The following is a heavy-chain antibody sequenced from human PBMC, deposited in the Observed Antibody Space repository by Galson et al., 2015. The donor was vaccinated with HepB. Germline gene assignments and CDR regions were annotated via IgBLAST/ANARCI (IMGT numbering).Heavy chain of an antibody. J-gene: IGHJ6*02. CDR2: FSGYDGST. V-gene: IGHV1-18*01. Sequence: SVKVSCKASGYRFINYGLSWIRPPPGLGLELMGWFSGYDGSTNSAQRFQGRVTMTAEASTGTAYLALRILRSDDTAVYDCERESRRELRLNNDFSDAMDVWGQGSAVIVSS. CDR3: ERESRRELRLNNDFSDAMDV. CDR1: GYRFINYG. D-gene: IGHD1-1*01.